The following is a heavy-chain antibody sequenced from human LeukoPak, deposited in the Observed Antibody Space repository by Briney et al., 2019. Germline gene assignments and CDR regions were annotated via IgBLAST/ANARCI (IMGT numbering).Heavy chain of an antibody. D-gene: IGHD6-6*01. J-gene: IGHJ6*02. CDR3: ARASPADYYSMDV. CDR1: GFTVISNY. Sequence: PGGSLRRSCAASGFTVISNYMTWVRQAPGKGLEWVSVISSGGSTYYADSVRGRFTISRDNSKNTLHLQMNSLRAEDTAVYYCARASPADYYSMDVWGQGTTVTVSS. V-gene: IGHV3-66*01. CDR2: ISSGGST.